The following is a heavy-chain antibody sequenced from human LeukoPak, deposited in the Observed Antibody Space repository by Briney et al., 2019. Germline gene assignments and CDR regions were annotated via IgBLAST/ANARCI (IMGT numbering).Heavy chain of an antibody. CDR2: MNPNSGNT. J-gene: IGHJ4*02. V-gene: IGHV1-8*03. CDR1: GYTFTSYD. CDR3: ARGQSYSSSSFDY. D-gene: IGHD6-6*01. Sequence: ASVKVSCKASGYTFTSYDIYWVRQATGQGLEWMGWMNPNSGNTGYAQKFQGRVTITRNTSISTAYMELSSLRSEDTAVYYCARGQSYSSSSFDYWGQGTLVTVSS.